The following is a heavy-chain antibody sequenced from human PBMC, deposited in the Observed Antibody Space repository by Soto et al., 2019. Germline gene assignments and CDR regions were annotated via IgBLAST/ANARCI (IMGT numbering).Heavy chain of an antibody. CDR1: GFTFSSYW. V-gene: IGHV3-7*03. J-gene: IGHJ6*02. CDR2: IKQDGSEK. D-gene: IGHD6-6*01. Sequence: EVQLVESGGGLVQPGGSLRLSCAASGFTFSSYWMSWVRQAPGKGLEWVANIKQDGSEKYYVDSVKGRFTISSDNAKNSLYLQMNSLRAEDTAVYYCASVAARPLLNMDVWGQGTTVTVSS. CDR3: ASVAARPLLNMDV.